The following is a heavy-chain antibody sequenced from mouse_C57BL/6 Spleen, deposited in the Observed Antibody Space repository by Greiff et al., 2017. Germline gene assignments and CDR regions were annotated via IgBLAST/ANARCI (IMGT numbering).Heavy chain of an antibody. CDR1: GFTFSDYY. CDR3: AREARLRDYAMDY. V-gene: IGHV5-16*01. CDR2: INYDGSST. J-gene: IGHJ4*01. Sequence: EVQRVESEGGLVQPGSSMKLSCTASGFTFSDYYMAWVRQVPEKGLEWVANINYDGSSTYYLDSLKSRFIISRDNAKNILYLQMSSLKSEDTATYYCAREARLRDYAMDYWGQGTSVTVSS. D-gene: IGHD2-4*01.